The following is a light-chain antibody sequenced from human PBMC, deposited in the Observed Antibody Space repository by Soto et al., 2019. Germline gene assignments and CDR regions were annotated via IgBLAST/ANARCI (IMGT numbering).Light chain of an antibody. Sequence: EIVMTQSPATLSVSPGERATLSCRASQSVSSNLAWYQQKPGQAPRLLIYGASTRATGIPARFSGSGSGTEFTLTISSLQSEDFAFYYCQQYKNWWTFGQGTKVEIK. CDR3: QQYKNWWT. CDR1: QSVSSN. V-gene: IGKV3-15*01. J-gene: IGKJ1*01. CDR2: GAS.